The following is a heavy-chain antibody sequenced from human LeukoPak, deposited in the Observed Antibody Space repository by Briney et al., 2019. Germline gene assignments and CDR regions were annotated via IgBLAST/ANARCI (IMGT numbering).Heavy chain of an antibody. D-gene: IGHD3-10*01. J-gene: IGHJ3*02. V-gene: IGHV1-18*01. CDR3: VRNGSYYGDAFDI. CDR2: IGAYNGNT. CDR1: GYTFTSNG. Sequence: ASVKVSCKASGYTFTSNGISWVRQAPGQGLEWMGWIGAYNGNTNYAQKLQGRVTMTTDTSTTTAYMELGSLRSDDTAVYYCVRNGSYYGDAFDIWGHGTMVTVSS.